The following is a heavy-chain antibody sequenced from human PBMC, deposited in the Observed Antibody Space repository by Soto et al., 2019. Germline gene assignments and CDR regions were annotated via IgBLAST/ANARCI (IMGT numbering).Heavy chain of an antibody. CDR2: IYYSGST. J-gene: IGHJ6*02. V-gene: IGHV4-59*01. Sequence: SETLSLTCTVSGGSISSYYWSSIRQPPGKGLEWIGYIYYSGSTNYNPSLKSRVTISVDTSKNQFSLKLSSVTAADTAVYYCARVNSSGYYYYYYGMDVWGQGTTVTVSS. CDR3: ARVNSSGYYYYYYGMDV. CDR1: GGSISSYY. D-gene: IGHD3-22*01.